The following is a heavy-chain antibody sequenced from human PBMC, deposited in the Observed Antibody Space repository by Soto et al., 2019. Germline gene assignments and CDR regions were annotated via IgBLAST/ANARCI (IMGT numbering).Heavy chain of an antibody. J-gene: IGHJ4*02. CDR2: ISSTTNDI. V-gene: IGHV3-21*06. Sequence: EVQLVESGGGLVKPGGSLRLSCAASGFTFTRYSMNWVRQAPGKGLEWVSTISSTTNDIYYGDSMKGRFTISRDNAKNSQYLEMNSLRAENTAVYYCARESEDLTTNFDYWGQGTLVTVSS. CDR1: GFTFTRYS. CDR3: ARESEDLTTNFDY.